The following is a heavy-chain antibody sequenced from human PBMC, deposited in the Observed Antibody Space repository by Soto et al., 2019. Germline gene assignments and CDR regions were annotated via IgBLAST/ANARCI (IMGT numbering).Heavy chain of an antibody. V-gene: IGHV3-23*01. Sequence: VGSLRLSCAASGFTFGNYAMNWVRQAPGKGLEWISSISDPGTSTYYANSVKGRFSMSRDNSKNTLFLQMNRLRADDTAVYFCAKSLVTPSDAFDLWGRGTLVTVSS. CDR1: GFTFGNYA. J-gene: IGHJ3*01. CDR3: AKSLVTPSDAFDL. D-gene: IGHD2-21*02. CDR2: ISDPGTST.